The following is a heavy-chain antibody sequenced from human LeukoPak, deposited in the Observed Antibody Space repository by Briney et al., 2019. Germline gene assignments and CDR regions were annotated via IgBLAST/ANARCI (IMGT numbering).Heavy chain of an antibody. D-gene: IGHD3-10*01. J-gene: IGHJ3*02. CDR1: GYSFTSYW. Sequence: GESLKISCTGSGYSFTSYWISWVRQMRGQGREWMGRVDPSDSYTNYSPSFQGHVSISADKSISTAYLQWRSLKASDTAMYYCASLFRDDVFDIWGQGTMVTVSS. CDR3: ASLFRDDVFDI. CDR2: VDPSDSYT. V-gene: IGHV5-10-1*01.